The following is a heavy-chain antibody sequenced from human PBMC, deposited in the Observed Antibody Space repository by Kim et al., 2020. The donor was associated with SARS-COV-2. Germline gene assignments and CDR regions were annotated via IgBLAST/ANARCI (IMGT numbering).Heavy chain of an antibody. CDR2: IYYSGST. CDR1: GGSISSYY. D-gene: IGHD3-10*01. Sequence: SETLSLTCTVSGGSISSYYWSWIRQPPGKGLEWIGYIYYSGSTNYNPTLKNRVTISVDTSKNQFSLKLSSVTAADTAVYYCSRGLYGSGCYYSNYWGQGTLVTVSS. J-gene: IGHJ4*02. CDR3: SRGLYGSGCYYSNY. V-gene: IGHV4-59*01.